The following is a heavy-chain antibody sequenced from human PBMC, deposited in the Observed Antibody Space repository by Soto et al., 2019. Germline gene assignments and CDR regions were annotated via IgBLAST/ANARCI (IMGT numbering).Heavy chain of an antibody. CDR1: GYTFTSYD. CDR2: MNPNSGNT. J-gene: IGHJ5*02. D-gene: IGHD2-2*01. CDR3: ARGLDIVLVPAANWFDP. Sequence: QVQLVQSGAEVKKPGASVKVSCKASGYTFTSYDINWVRQATGQGLEWMGWMNPNSGNTGYAQKFQGRVTMTRNTSISRAYMELSSLRSEDTAVYYCARGLDIVLVPAANWFDPWGQGTLVTVSS. V-gene: IGHV1-8*01.